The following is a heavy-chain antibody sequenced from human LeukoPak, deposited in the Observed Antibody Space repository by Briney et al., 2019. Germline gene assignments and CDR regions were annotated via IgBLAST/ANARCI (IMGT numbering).Heavy chain of an antibody. CDR1: GYTFTTYG. V-gene: IGHV1-18*01. CDR2: TSAYNDKT. D-gene: IGHD2-15*01. CDR3: ASQAARNAFDI. Sequence: ASVKVSCKASGYTFTTYGISWVRQAPGQGLEWMGWTSAYNDKTKYAQKLEGRVTITADESTSTAYMELSSLRSEDTAVYYCASQAARNAFDIWGQGTMVTVSS. J-gene: IGHJ3*02.